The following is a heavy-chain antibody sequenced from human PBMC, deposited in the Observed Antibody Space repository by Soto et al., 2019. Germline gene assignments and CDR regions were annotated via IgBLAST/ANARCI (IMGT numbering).Heavy chain of an antibody. V-gene: IGHV3-74*01. D-gene: IGHD3-10*01. CDR3: ARDVGGSGSY. Sequence: PGGSLRLSCAASGFTFSRYWMHWVRQTPGKGLVWVSRTNEDVSITNYADSVKGRFTISRDNAKNTPYLQMDSLRAEDTAVYYCARDVGGSGSYWGQGTLVTVSS. CDR1: GFTFSRYW. CDR2: TNEDVSIT. J-gene: IGHJ4*02.